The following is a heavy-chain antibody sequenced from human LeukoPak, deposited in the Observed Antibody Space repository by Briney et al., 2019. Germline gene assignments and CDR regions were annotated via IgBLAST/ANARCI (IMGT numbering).Heavy chain of an antibody. Sequence: SSETQSLTCTVSGGSISSYYWSWIRQPPGKGLEWIGYIYYSGSTNYNPSLKSRVTISVDTSKNQFSLKLSSVTAADTAVYYCARVVTYYDSSGYNYYFDYWGQGTLVTVSS. J-gene: IGHJ4*02. CDR1: GGSISSYY. CDR3: ARVVTYYDSSGYNYYFDY. CDR2: IYYSGST. D-gene: IGHD3-22*01. V-gene: IGHV4-59*01.